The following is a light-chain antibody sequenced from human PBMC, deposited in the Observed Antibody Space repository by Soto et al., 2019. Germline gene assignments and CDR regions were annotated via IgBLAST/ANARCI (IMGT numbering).Light chain of an antibody. Sequence: QSVLTQSPSASASLGASVKLTCTLSSGHSSYAIEWHQQQPEKGPRYLMKLNSDGSHSKGDGIPDRFSGSSSGAERYLTISSLQSEDEADYYCQTWGTGVVFGGGTKLTVL. J-gene: IGLJ2*01. CDR1: SGHSSYA. CDR2: LNSDGSH. V-gene: IGLV4-69*01. CDR3: QTWGTGVV.